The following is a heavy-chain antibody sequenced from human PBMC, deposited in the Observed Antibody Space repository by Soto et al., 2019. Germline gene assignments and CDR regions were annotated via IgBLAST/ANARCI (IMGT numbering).Heavy chain of an antibody. V-gene: IGHV4-34*01. J-gene: IGHJ4*02. D-gene: IGHD2-2*01. CDR2: INHSGST. Sequence: QVQLQQWGAGLLKPSETLSLTCAVYGGSFSGYYWSWIRQPPGKGLEWIGEINHSGSTNYNPSLKSRVTISVDTSKNQFSLKLSSVTAADTAVYYCARGPVPATYYLDYWGQGTLVTVSS. CDR1: GGSFSGYY. CDR3: ARGPVPATYYLDY.